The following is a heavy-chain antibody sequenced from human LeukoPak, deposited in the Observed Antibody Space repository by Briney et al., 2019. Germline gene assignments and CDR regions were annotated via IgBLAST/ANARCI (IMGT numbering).Heavy chain of an antibody. CDR2: IIPIFGTA. CDR1: GGTFSSYA. D-gene: IGHD5-18*01. J-gene: IGHJ3*02. V-gene: IGHV1-69*05. CDR3: ARDWSPDTAMGLPGAFDI. Sequence: GASVKVSFKASGGTFSSYAISWVRQAPGQGLEWMGGIIPIFGTANYAQKFQGRVTITTDESTSTAYMELSSLRSEDTAVYYCARDWSPDTAMGLPGAFDIWGQGTMVTVSS.